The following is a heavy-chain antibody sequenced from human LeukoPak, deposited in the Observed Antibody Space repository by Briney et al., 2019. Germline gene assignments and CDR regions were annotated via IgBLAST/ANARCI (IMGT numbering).Heavy chain of an antibody. J-gene: IGHJ4*02. CDR3: AKGIAVAGTVDY. CDR2: IYYSGST. D-gene: IGHD6-19*01. V-gene: IGHV4-39*07. Sequence: SETLSLTCTVSGGSMHSSNYYWGWIRQPPGKGLECIGSIYYSGSTYYNPSLKSRVTISVDTSKNQFSLKLSSVTAADTAVYYCAKGIAVAGTVDYWGQGTLVTVSS. CDR1: GGSMHSSNYY.